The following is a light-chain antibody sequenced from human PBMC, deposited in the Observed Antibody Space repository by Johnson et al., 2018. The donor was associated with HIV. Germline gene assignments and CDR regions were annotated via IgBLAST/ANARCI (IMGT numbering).Light chain of an antibody. CDR1: SSNIGSNY. CDR3: GTWDSSLSAFYV. Sequence: QSVLTQPPSVSAAPGQKVTVSCSGSSSNIGSNYVSWYQQLPGTAPKLLIYENNKRPSGIPDRFSGSKSGTSATLGITGLQTGDEADYYCGTWDSSLSAFYVFGTGTTITVL. CDR2: ENN. J-gene: IGLJ1*01. V-gene: IGLV1-51*02.